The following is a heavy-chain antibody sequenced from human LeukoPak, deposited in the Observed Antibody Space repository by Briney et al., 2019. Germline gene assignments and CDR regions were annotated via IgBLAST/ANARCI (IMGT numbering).Heavy chain of an antibody. CDR3: ARPIDNGSGSYYFPY. J-gene: IGHJ4*02. D-gene: IGHD3-10*01. CDR2: ISYDGTNE. CDR1: GFSFHYYA. Sequence: GRSLRLSWAASGFSFHYYAMHWVRQAPGKGLEWVAVISYDGTNEYYADSVKGRLTISRDNSKNTLYMQMNSLRPEDTAVYYCARPIDNGSGSYYFPYWGQGTLVTVSS. V-gene: IGHV3-30-3*01.